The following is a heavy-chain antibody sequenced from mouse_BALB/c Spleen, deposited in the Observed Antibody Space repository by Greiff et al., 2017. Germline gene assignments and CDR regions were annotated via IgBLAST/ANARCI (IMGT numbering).Heavy chain of an antibody. CDR1: GFNIKDTY. CDR3: ARWSTYYAMDY. Sequence: VQLQQSGAELVKPGASVKLSCTASGFNIKDTYMHWVKQRPEQGLEWIGRIDPANGNTKYDPKFQGKATITADKSSSTAYMQLSRLTSEDSAVYFCARWSTYYAMDYWGQGTSVTVSS. D-gene: IGHD5-1*01. J-gene: IGHJ4*01. V-gene: IGHV14-3*02. CDR2: IDPANGNT.